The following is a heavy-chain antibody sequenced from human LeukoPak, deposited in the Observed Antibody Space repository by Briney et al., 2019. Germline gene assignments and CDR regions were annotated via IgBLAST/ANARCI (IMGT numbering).Heavy chain of an antibody. Sequence: GRSLRLSCAASGFTFNDFGMHWVRQAPGKGLEWVAFIWYDGNNKYYADSVKGRFTISRDNSKNTLYLQMNSLRAEETALYYCARMRGELVVAAAIFDAMGVWGQGTTVTVSS. D-gene: IGHD2-2*01. CDR2: IWYDGNNK. V-gene: IGHV3-33*01. CDR3: ARMRGELVVAAAIFDAMGV. J-gene: IGHJ6*02. CDR1: GFTFNDFG.